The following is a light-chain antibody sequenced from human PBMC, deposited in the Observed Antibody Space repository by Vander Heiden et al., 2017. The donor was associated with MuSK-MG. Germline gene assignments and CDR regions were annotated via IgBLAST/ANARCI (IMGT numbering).Light chain of an antibody. CDR2: ENI. J-gene: IGLJ2*01. CDR3: QKYADSLSGAV. CDR1: SSNIGAGYD. V-gene: IGLV1-40*01. Sequence: QSVLTQPPSVSGAPGQRVTISCTGSSSNIGAGYDVNWYQQLPGTAPKLRSDENINRPSGVPDRFSGSKAGTSESREIKGLQAEDEAEYDGQKYADSLSGAVFGGGTKLTVL.